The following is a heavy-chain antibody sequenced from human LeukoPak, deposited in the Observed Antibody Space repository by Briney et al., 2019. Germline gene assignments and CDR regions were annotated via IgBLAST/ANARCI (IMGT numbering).Heavy chain of an antibody. CDR1: GGSISSSSYY. Sequence: SETLSLTCTVSGGSISSSSYYWGWIRQPPGKGLEWIGSIYYSRSTYYNPSLKSRVTISVDTSKNQFSLKLSSVTAADTAVYYCARRSWYYGDYWAFDYWGQGTLVTVSS. V-gene: IGHV4-39*01. D-gene: IGHD4-17*01. J-gene: IGHJ4*02. CDR3: ARRSWYYGDYWAFDY. CDR2: IYYSRST.